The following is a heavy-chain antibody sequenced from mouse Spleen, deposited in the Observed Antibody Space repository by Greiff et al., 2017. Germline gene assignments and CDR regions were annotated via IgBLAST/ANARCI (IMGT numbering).Heavy chain of an antibody. CDR1: GYTFTSYW. J-gene: IGHJ4*01. CDR3: TRRGNYEMDY. V-gene: IGHV1-69*02. D-gene: IGHD2-1*01. Sequence: VKLQQPGAELVRPGASVKLSCKASGYTFTSYWINWVKQRPGQGLEWIGNIYPSDSYTNYNQKFKDKATLTVDKSSSTAYMQLSSPTSEDSAVYYCTRRGNYEMDYWGQGTSVTVSS. CDR2: IYPSDSYT.